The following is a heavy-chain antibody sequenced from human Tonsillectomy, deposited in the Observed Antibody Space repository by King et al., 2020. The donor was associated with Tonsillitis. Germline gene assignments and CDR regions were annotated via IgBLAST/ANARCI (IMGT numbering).Heavy chain of an antibody. CDR3: ARDGEIEMATIYYFDY. J-gene: IGHJ4*02. V-gene: IGHV3-7*03. CDR1: GFTFTNYW. CDR2: IKQDGSVK. Sequence: VQLVESGGGLVQPGGSLRLSCAASGFTFTNYWMSWVRQAPGRGLEWVASIKQDGSVKDYVDSVKGRFTISRDNAKNSLYLQMNSLRADDTAVYYCARDGEIEMATIYYFDYWGQGTLVTVSS. D-gene: IGHD5-24*01.